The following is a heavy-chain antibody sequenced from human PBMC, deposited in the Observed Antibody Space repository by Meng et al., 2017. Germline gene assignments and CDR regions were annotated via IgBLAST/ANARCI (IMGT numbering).Heavy chain of an antibody. CDR1: GFTFSSYA. Sequence: QVQLVGSGGGVVQPGRPLSLSCAASGFTFSSYAMHWVRQAPGKGLEWVAVISYDGSNKYYADSVKGRFTISRDNSKNTLYLQMNSLRAEDTAVYYCAGGLMVNDYWGQGTLVTVSS. D-gene: IGHD3-10*01. CDR3: AGGLMVNDY. V-gene: IGHV3-30*01. J-gene: IGHJ4*02. CDR2: ISYDGSNK.